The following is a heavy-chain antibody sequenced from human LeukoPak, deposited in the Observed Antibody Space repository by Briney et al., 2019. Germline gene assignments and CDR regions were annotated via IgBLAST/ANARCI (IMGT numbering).Heavy chain of an antibody. D-gene: IGHD2-2*01. Sequence: GASVKVSCKASGYTFTSYGISWVRQAPGQGLERMGWINPSSGRTNYAQNFQDRVAMTRDTSISTAYMELSSLRSDDTAVYYCARGSSIHVLLYHYYYMDVWGKGTTVAVSS. CDR3: ARGSSIHVLLYHYYYMDV. J-gene: IGHJ6*03. CDR1: GYTFTSYG. CDR2: INPSSGRT. V-gene: IGHV1-2*02.